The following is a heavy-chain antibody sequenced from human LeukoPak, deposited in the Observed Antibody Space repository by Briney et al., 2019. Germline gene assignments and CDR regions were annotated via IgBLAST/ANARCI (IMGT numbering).Heavy chain of an antibody. CDR2: MNPNNGDT. Sequence: GASVKVSCKASGYTFTSYDINWVRQATGQGLEWMGWMNPNNGDTGYAQKFQGRVTMTRDTSISTAYMELSRLRSDDTAVYYCARSNLGYCSSTSCGDYWGQGTLVTVSS. CDR1: GYTFTSYD. CDR3: ARSNLGYCSSTSCGDY. V-gene: IGHV1-8*01. D-gene: IGHD2-2*01. J-gene: IGHJ4*02.